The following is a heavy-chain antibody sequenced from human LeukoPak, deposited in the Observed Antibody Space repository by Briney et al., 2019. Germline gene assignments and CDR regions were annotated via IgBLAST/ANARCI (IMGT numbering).Heavy chain of an antibody. D-gene: IGHD2-2*01. J-gene: IGHJ5*02. Sequence: GESLKISCKVSGYSFTSYWIGWVRQMPGKGLEWMGIIYPGDSDTRYSPSFQGQVTISADKSISTAYLQWSSLKASDTAMYYCARLAGYCSSTSCHGWFDPWGQGTLVTVSS. CDR3: ARLAGYCSSTSCHGWFDP. CDR2: IYPGDSDT. V-gene: IGHV5-51*01. CDR1: GYSFTSYW.